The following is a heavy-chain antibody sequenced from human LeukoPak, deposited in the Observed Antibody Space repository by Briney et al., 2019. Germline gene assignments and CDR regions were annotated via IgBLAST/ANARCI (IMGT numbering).Heavy chain of an antibody. J-gene: IGHJ1*01. CDR3: ARHHSSSWYFQH. CDR2: ISAYNGNT. D-gene: IGHD6-13*01. V-gene: IGHV1-18*01. Sequence: ASVKVSCKASGGTFSSYAISWERQAPGQGLEWMGWISAYNGNTNYAQKLQGRVTMTTDTSTSTAYMELRSLRSDDTAVYYCARHHSSSWYFQHWGQGTLVTVSS. CDR1: GGTFSSYA.